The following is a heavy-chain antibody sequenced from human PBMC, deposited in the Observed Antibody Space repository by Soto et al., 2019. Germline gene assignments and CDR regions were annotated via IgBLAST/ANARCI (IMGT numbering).Heavy chain of an antibody. D-gene: IGHD5-12*01. J-gene: IGHJ5*02. Sequence: PSETLSLTCTVSGGSLSSYYWSWIRQPPGKGLEWIGYIYYSGSTNYNPSLKSRVTISVDTSKNQFSLKLSSVTAADTAVYYCARNIDALGNWFDPWGEGTLVTVSS. CDR1: GGSLSSYY. CDR2: IYYSGST. V-gene: IGHV4-59*08. CDR3: ARNIDALGNWFDP.